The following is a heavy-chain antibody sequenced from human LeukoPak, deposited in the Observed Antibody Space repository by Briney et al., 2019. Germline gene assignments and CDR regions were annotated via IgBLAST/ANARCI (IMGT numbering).Heavy chain of an antibody. CDR2: IYSGGST. V-gene: IGHV3-53*01. CDR1: GFTVSSNY. J-gene: IGHJ3*02. CDR3: AREASDAFDI. Sequence: HPGGSLRLSCAASGFTVSSNYMSWVRQAPGKGLEWVSVIYSGGSTYYADSVKGRFTISRDNSKNTLYLQMNSLRAENTAVYYCAREASDAFDIWGQGTMVTVSS.